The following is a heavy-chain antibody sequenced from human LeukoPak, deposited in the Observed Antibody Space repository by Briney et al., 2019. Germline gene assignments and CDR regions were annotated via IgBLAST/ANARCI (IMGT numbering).Heavy chain of an antibody. CDR2: INHSGST. CDR1: GGAVSGCY. Sequence: SETLSLTRGVYGGAVSGCYWSWIRQPPGKGLEWIGEINHSGSTNYNPSLKSRVTISLDTSNNQLSLKLSSVTAADTAVYYCAREPGYCSGGRCYGGWFDPWGQGTLVTVSS. D-gene: IGHD2-15*01. CDR3: AREPGYCSGGRCYGGWFDP. J-gene: IGHJ5*02. V-gene: IGHV4-34*01.